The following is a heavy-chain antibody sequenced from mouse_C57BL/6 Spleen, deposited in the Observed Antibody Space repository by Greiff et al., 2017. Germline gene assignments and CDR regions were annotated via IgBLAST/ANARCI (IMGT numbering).Heavy chain of an antibody. CDR1: GYTFTSYT. V-gene: IGHV1-4*01. CDR3: ERVGGGYVRDY. Sequence: VQLVESGAELARPGASVKMSCTASGYTFTSYTMHWVKQRPGQGLEWIGYINPSSGYTKYNQKFKDKAILTADKSSSTAYMQLGNLTSKYSAVYYCERVGGGYVRDYWGQGTTLTVSS. J-gene: IGHJ2*01. CDR2: INPSSGYT. D-gene: IGHD1-1*02.